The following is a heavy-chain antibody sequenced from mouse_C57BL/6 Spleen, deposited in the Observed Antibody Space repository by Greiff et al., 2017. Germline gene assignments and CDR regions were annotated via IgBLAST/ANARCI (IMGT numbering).Heavy chain of an antibody. Sequence: VKLMESGPGLVAPSQSLSITCTVSGFSLTSYGVHWFRQPPGKGLEWLVVIWCDGNTTYISALKSRLSNSKDNSKSQVFLKMNSLQTDDTAMYYCARHESNYAYAMDYWGQGTSVTVSS. CDR3: ARHESNYAYAMDY. D-gene: IGHD2-5*01. CDR1: GFSLTSYG. CDR2: IWCDGNT. J-gene: IGHJ4*01. V-gene: IGHV2-6-1*01.